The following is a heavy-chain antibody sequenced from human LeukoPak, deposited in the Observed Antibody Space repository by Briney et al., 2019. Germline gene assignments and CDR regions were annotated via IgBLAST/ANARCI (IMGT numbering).Heavy chain of an antibody. CDR1: GGSISSRTYY. D-gene: IGHD2/OR15-2a*01. Sequence: SETLSLTCTVSGGSISSRTYYWGWIGQPPGKGLEWIGSIYYTGSTFYNPSLKSRVTISVDTSKNQFSMKLSSVTAADAAVYFCAREWTTWGAFDIWGQGTMVTVSS. V-gene: IGHV4-39*07. CDR2: IYYTGST. CDR3: AREWTTWGAFDI. J-gene: IGHJ3*02.